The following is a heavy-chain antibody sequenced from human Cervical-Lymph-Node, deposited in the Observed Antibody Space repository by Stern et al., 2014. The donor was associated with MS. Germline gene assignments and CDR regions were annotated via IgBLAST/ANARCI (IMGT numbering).Heavy chain of an antibody. Sequence: QVQLVESGGGVVQPGRALRLSCAATGFNFSSYAMQWVRQAPGKGLEWLAVISYDGSNAYYTESVKGRFTVSRDNSKNTLFLQVSSLRPEDTAEYYCARDLVWFGELDWGAMDVWGHGTTVTVSS. CDR1: GFNFSSYA. J-gene: IGHJ6*02. D-gene: IGHD3-10*01. V-gene: IGHV3-30-3*01. CDR3: ARDLVWFGELDWGAMDV. CDR2: ISYDGSNA.